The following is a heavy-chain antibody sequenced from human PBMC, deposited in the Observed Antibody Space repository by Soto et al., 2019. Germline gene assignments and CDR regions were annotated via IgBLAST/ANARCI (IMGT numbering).Heavy chain of an antibody. J-gene: IGHJ4*02. Sequence: QVQLQESGPGLVKPSQTLSLTCTVSSGSISSGDYYWSWIRQPPGKGLEWIGYIYYSGSTYYNPSLKSRVTISVDTSKNQFSLKLSSVTAADTAVYYCARDNYDSSGYYLHLDYWGQGTLVTVSS. CDR3: ARDNYDSSGYYLHLDY. CDR1: SGSISSGDYY. V-gene: IGHV4-30-4*01. CDR2: IYYSGST. D-gene: IGHD3-22*01.